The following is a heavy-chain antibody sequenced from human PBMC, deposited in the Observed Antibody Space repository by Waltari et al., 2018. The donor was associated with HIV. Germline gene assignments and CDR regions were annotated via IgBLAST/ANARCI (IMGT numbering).Heavy chain of an antibody. Sequence: EVQLVESGGGLVKPGESLKLSCAASGFTFKNVYMSWVRQAPGRGLEWVGRIKNNADGGTADYAAPVRGRFIISRDDSKDTLYLQMSSLKSEDTAVYFCTTIHYYDSSEYWGQGTLVTVSS. CDR1: GFTFKNVY. CDR2: IKNNADGGTA. V-gene: IGHV3-15*01. D-gene: IGHD3-22*01. CDR3: TTIHYYDSSEY. J-gene: IGHJ4*02.